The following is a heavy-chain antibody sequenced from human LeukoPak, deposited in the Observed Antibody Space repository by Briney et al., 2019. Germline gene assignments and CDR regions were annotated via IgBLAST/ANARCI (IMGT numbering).Heavy chain of an antibody. V-gene: IGHV3-21*04. CDR1: GFTFSSYS. Sequence: PGGSLRLSCAASGFTFSSYSMNWVRQAPGKGLEWVSSISSSSSYIYYADSVKGRFTISRDNSKDTVYLQLSSLNSEDTAVYYCARSRKQQLVPNYFDSWGQGTLVTVSS. CDR3: ARSRKQQLVPNYFDS. CDR2: ISSSSSYI. J-gene: IGHJ4*02. D-gene: IGHD6-13*01.